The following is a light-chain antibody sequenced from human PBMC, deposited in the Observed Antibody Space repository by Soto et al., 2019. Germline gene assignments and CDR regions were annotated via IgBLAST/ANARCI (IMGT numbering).Light chain of an antibody. V-gene: IGKV1-5*02. Sequence: DSQIPPSPSSLSASVGTRVTIICRASQSVSTRLAWYQQKPGKAPKVLIYDASSWAGGVPSRFTGSGSGTEFTLTINSLQPDDFATYYCQQYSVYWTFGQGTKVDIK. CDR1: QSVSTR. CDR3: QQYSVYWT. J-gene: IGKJ1*01. CDR2: DAS.